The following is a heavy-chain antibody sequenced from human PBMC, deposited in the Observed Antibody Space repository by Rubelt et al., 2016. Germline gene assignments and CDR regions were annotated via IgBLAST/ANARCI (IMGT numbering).Heavy chain of an antibody. D-gene: IGHD3-3*01. Sequence: QVHLQESGPGLVKPSQTLSLTCTVSGGSVSSGSYYWSWIRQPPGKGLEWIGYIYYSGSTNYNPSLKSRVTRSVDTSKNQCSLKRSSMTGADTAVYYCARHDFWSGPPDYGGQGTLVTGSS. CDR3: ARHDFWSGPPDY. V-gene: IGHV4-61*01. CDR1: GGSVSSGSYY. CDR2: IYYSGST. J-gene: IGHJ4*02.